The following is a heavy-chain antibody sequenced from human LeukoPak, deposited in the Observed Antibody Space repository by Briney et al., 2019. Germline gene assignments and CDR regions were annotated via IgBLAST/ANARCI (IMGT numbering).Heavy chain of an antibody. CDR2: IYYSGST. CDR3: AREKRWPQFKDAFDI. V-gene: IGHV4-59*01. CDR1: GGSISSYY. Sequence: SETLSLTCTVSGGSISSYYWSWIRQPPGKGLEWIGYIYYSGSTNYNPSLKSRVTISVDTSKNQFSLKLSSVTAADTAVYYCAREKRWPQFKDAFDIWGQGTMVTVSS. J-gene: IGHJ3*02.